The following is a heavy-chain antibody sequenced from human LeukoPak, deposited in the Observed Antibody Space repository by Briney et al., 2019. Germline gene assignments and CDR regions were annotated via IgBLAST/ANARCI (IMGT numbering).Heavy chain of an antibody. CDR1: GFTFSSYD. CDR2: IGTTGDT. D-gene: IGHD6-6*01. J-gene: IGHJ4*02. CDR3: TRGLGSSFDY. V-gene: IGHV3-13*01. Sequence: QTGESLRLSCAASGFTFSSYDMHWVRQATGKGLEWVSAIGTTGDTYYPGSVKGRFTISRENAKNSLYLQMNSLRAGDTAVYYCTRGLGSSFDYWGQGTLVTVSS.